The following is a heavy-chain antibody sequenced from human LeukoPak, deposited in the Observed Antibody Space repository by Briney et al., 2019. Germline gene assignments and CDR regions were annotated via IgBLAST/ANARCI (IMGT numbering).Heavy chain of an antibody. V-gene: IGHV4-4*07. CDR3: ARGRGVAVRSYYYYYMDV. D-gene: IGHD3-10*01. CDR2: IYTSGST. Sequence: SETLSLTCSVSGGPISSYYWSWIRQPAGKGLEWIGRIYTSGSTNYNPSLKSRVTMSVDTSKNQFSLKLSSVTAADTAVYYCARGRGVAVRSYYYYYMDVWGKGTTVTISS. J-gene: IGHJ6*03. CDR1: GGPISSYY.